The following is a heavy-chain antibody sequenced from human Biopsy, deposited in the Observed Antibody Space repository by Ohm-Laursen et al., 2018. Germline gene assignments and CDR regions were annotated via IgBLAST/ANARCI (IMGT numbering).Heavy chain of an antibody. CDR3: ARGRRTSGWPYFAN. J-gene: IGHJ4*02. Sequence: GTLSLTCTVSGDSVSSGSFYWTWIRQPPGQGLEYIGYIYDRGSTANYNPSLEGRVTMSVDMPKNQFSLKLSSVTAADTAIYYCARGRRTSGWPYFANWGQGTLVIVSS. CDR1: GDSVSSGSFY. V-gene: IGHV4-61*01. CDR2: IYDRGSTA. D-gene: IGHD6-19*01.